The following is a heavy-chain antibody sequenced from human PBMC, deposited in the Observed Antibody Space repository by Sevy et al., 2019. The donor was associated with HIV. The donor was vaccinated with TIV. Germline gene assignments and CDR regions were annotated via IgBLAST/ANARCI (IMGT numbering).Heavy chain of an antibody. CDR3: ARDPQRYFDY. J-gene: IGHJ4*02. CDR2: IKQDGSEK. Sequence: GGSLRLSCAASGFAFSSYWMTWVRQPPGKRLEWVANIKQDGSEKYYVDSVKGRFTISRDNAKTSLYLQMNSLRAEDTAVYYCARDPQRYFDYWGQGTLVTVSS. CDR1: GFAFSSYW. V-gene: IGHV3-7*01.